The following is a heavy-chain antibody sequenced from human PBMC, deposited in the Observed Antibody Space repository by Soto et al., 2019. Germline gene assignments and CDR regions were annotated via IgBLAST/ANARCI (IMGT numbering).Heavy chain of an antibody. J-gene: IGHJ5*02. CDR2: NNAGNVNT. CDR1: GYTFTSYA. Sequence: QVQLVQSGAEVKKPGASVQVSCKASGYTFTSYAMHWVRPAPGQRLEWMGWNNAGNVNTNYSQKFQGRVNITRDTSASTAYMEVSSLRSEDTAVYYCSRGFIVGEADWFDPWGQGTLVTVSS. D-gene: IGHD2-15*01. V-gene: IGHV1-3*01. CDR3: SRGFIVGEADWFDP.